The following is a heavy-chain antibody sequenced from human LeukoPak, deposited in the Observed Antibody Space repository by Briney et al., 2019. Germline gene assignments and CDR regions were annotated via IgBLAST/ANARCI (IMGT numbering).Heavy chain of an antibody. J-gene: IGHJ4*02. D-gene: IGHD1-26*01. CDR3: ARENSGSYREFDY. CDR1: GGSISSYY. Sequence: SETLSLTCTVSGGSISSYYWSWIRQPPGKGLEWIGYIYTSGSTNYNPSLKSRVTISVDTSKNQFSLKLSSVTAADTAVFYCARENSGSYREFDYWGQGTLVTVSS. CDR2: IYTSGST. V-gene: IGHV4-4*09.